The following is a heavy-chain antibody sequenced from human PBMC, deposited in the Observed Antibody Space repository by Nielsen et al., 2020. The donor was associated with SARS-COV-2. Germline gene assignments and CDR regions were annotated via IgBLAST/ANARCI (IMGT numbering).Heavy chain of an antibody. CDR1: GYSFTSYW. J-gene: IGHJ5*02. CDR2: IDPSDSYT. CDR3: ARRPHPYGDYETNNWFDP. V-gene: IGHV5-10-1*01. D-gene: IGHD4-17*01. Sequence: GESLKISCKGSGYSFTSYWISWVRQMPGKGLEWMGRIDPSDSYTNYSPSFQGHVTISADKSISTAYLQWSSLKASDTAMYYCARRPHPYGDYETNNWFDPWGQGTLVTVSS.